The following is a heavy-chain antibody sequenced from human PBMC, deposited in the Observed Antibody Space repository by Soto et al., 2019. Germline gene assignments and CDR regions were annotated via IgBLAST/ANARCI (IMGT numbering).Heavy chain of an antibody. Sequence: EVQLVESGGGLVKPGGSLRLSCAASGFTFSSYSMNWVRQAPGKGLEWVSSISSSSSYIYYADSVKGRLTISRDNAKNSLYLQMNSLRAEDTAVYYCARDLLDGMDVWGQGTTVTVSS. CDR2: ISSSSSYI. CDR3: ARDLLDGMDV. V-gene: IGHV3-21*01. J-gene: IGHJ6*02. D-gene: IGHD3-10*01. CDR1: GFTFSSYS.